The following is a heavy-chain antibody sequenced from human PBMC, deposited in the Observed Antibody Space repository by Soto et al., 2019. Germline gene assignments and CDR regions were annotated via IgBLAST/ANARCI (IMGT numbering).Heavy chain of an antibody. CDR2: ISYDGSNK. D-gene: IGHD3-22*01. V-gene: IGHV3-30*03. CDR3: ARQASGYYYGWFDP. Sequence: GGSLRLSCAASGFTFSSYGMHWVRQAPGKGLEWVAVISYDGSNKYYADSVKGRFTISRDNSKNTLYLQMNSLKLSSVTAADTAVYYCARQASGYYYGWFDPWGQGTLVTVSS. CDR1: GFTFSSYG. J-gene: IGHJ5*02.